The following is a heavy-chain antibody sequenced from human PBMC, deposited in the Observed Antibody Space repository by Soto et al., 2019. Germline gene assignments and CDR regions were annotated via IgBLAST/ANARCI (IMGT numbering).Heavy chain of an antibody. CDR2: ISHTGTT. CDR3: ARVTMVTSAYDHFGADV. Sequence: SETLSLTCLVSGFPISSPYSWGWIRQPPGKGLEWIGSISHTGTTSYSPSLTSRVSISVDTSKNQVSLKLTSVTAADTAVYFCARVTMVTSAYDHFGADVWGHGTTETVSS. CDR1: GFPISSPYS. D-gene: IGHD4-17*01. J-gene: IGHJ6*02. V-gene: IGHV4-38-2*02.